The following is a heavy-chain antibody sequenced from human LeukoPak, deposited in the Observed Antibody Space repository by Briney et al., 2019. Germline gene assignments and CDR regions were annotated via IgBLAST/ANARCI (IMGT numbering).Heavy chain of an antibody. V-gene: IGHV3-21*01. J-gene: IGHJ4*02. CDR2: ISSSSSYM. CDR3: ARDRIAVTGGEYLY. Sequence: PGGSLRLSCAASGLTFSNYAMSWVRQAPGKGLEWVSSISSSSSYMYYADSLKGRFTISRDNAKNSLYLQMNSLRAEDTAVYYCARDRIAVTGGEYLYWGQGTLVTVSS. D-gene: IGHD6-19*01. CDR1: GLTFSNYA.